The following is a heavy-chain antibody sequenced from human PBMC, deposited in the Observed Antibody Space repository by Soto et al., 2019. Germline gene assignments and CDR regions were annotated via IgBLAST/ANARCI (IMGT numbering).Heavy chain of an antibody. V-gene: IGHV3-9*01. CDR3: AKMVTWECSGYYQWGFDC. J-gene: IGHJ4*02. CDR1: GFTFEDYA. D-gene: IGHD3-3*01. Sequence: EMHLVESGGGLVQPGRSLTISCAASGFTFEDYAMHWVRQAPGKGLEWVSGISWNSGKIIYADSVKGRFTISRDNAMHSRHMQMNSVRPEDTCLYYCAKMVTWECSGYYQWGFDCWGQGALVTVSS. CDR2: ISWNSGKI.